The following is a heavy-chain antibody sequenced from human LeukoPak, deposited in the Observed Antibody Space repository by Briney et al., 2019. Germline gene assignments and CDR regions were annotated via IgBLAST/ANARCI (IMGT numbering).Heavy chain of an antibody. Sequence: PSETLSLTCTVPGGSISSYYWSWIRQPPGKGLEWIGYIYYSGSTNYNPSLKSRVTISVDTSKNQFSLKLSSVTAADTAVYYCAKVGATDGGGYYFDYWGQGTLVTVSS. CDR2: IYYSGST. V-gene: IGHV4-59*01. CDR1: GGSISSYY. CDR3: AKVGATDGGGYYFDY. D-gene: IGHD1-26*01. J-gene: IGHJ4*02.